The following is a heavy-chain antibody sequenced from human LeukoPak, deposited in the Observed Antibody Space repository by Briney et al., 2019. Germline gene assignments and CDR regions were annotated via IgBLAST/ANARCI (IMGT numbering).Heavy chain of an antibody. J-gene: IGHJ4*02. Sequence: SETLSLTCTVSGGSISSYYWSWIRQPPGKGLEWIGYIYYSGSTNYNPSLKSRVTISVDTSKNQFYLKLSSVPAADTAVYYCARHSYYDSSGYRFDYWGQGTLVTVSS. CDR3: ARHSYYDSSGYRFDY. D-gene: IGHD3-22*01. CDR2: IYYSGST. V-gene: IGHV4-59*08. CDR1: GGSISSYY.